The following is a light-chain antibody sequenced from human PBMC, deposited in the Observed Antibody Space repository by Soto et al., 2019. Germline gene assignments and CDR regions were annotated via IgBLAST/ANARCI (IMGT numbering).Light chain of an antibody. CDR3: QHCYTTPHYS. Sequence: DIHMTQSPSSLSASVGDRVTITCRASQDISNNLNWYQQKPGKAPKLLIYGASTLHGGVPSRFRGSAAGTDFALTITSLQTEAFTSAYCQHCYTTPHYSFRDGARVDSK. V-gene: IGKV1-39*01. J-gene: IGKJ3*01. CDR2: GAS. CDR1: QDISNN.